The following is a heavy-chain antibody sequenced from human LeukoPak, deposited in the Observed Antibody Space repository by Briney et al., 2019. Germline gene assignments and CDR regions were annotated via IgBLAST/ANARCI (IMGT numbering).Heavy chain of an antibody. Sequence: GGSLRLSCAASGISFSNYSMNWVRQAPGKGLEWVSLISSSSRFIYYGDSVKGRFTISRDNSKSTLSLQMNSLRAEDTAIYYCATYRQVLLPFESWGQGTLVTVSS. CDR1: GISFSNYS. J-gene: IGHJ4*02. D-gene: IGHD2-8*02. V-gene: IGHV3-21*04. CDR3: ATYRQVLLPFES. CDR2: ISSSSRFI.